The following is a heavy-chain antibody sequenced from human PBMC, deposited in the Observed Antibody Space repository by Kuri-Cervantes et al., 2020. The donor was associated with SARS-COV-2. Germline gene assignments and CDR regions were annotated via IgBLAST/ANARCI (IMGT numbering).Heavy chain of an antibody. CDR1: GYTLTELS. V-gene: IGHV1-24*01. Sequence: ASVKVSCKVSGYTLTELSMHWVRQAPGKGLEWMGGLNPEDGETIYAQKFQGRVTMTEDTSTDTAYMELGSLTFEDTAMYYCATKPFAIWSGYNFDFWGQGTLVTVSS. D-gene: IGHD3-3*01. CDR3: ATKPFAIWSGYNFDF. J-gene: IGHJ4*02. CDR2: LNPEDGET.